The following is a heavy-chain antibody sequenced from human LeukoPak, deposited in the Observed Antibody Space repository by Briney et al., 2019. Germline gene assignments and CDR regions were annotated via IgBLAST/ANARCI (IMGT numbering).Heavy chain of an antibody. CDR2: IYRGGNT. Sequence: GGSLRLSCAASGFTVSNNEMSWVRQAPGKGLEWVSTIYRGGNTYYVESVKGRFTISRDNSKNTLYLEMHSLGVEDTAVYYCARVHAFGALDYWGQGILVIVSS. V-gene: IGHV3-53*01. J-gene: IGHJ4*02. D-gene: IGHD3-10*01. CDR1: GFTVSNNE. CDR3: ARVHAFGALDY.